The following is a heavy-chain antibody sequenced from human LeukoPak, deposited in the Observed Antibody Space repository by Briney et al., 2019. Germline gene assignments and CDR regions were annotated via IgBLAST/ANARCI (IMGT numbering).Heavy chain of an antibody. D-gene: IGHD3-10*01. CDR1: GGSFSGYY. Sequence: SETLSLTCAVYGGSFSGYYWSWIRQPPGKGLEWIGEINHSGSTNYNPSLKSRVTISVDTSKNQFSLKLSSVTAADTAVYYCARVSSSFTMVRGVKWLDYWGQGTLVTVSS. CDR2: INHSGST. V-gene: IGHV4-34*01. CDR3: ARVSSSFTMVRGVKWLDY. J-gene: IGHJ4*02.